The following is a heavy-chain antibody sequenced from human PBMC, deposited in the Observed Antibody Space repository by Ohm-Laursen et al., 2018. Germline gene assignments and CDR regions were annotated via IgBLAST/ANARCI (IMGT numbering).Heavy chain of an antibody. CDR3: VKDAGGTYDY. V-gene: IGHV3-7*01. Sequence: SLRLSCAASGFSFSSYWMNWVRQAPGKGLEWVANIKEDGSEKNYVDSVKGRFTISRDNGKNSLYLQMNSLRAEDTAVYYCVKDAGGTYDYWGQGTTVTVSS. CDR1: GFSFSSYW. J-gene: IGHJ4*03. CDR2: IKEDGSEK.